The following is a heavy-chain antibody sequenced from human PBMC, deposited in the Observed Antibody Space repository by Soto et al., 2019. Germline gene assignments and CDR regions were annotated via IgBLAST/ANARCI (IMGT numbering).Heavy chain of an antibody. D-gene: IGHD1-26*01. Sequence: SETLSLTCTVSGGSIGGSSYYWGWIRQPPGKGLEWIGSIYYSGSPYYNPSLKSRATTSVDTSKNQFSLKLSSVTAADTAVYYCARRQSVYSGRLNEFDPWGQGTLVTVSS. J-gene: IGHJ5*02. CDR1: GGSIGGSSYY. V-gene: IGHV4-39*01. CDR3: ARRQSVYSGRLNEFDP. CDR2: IYYSGSP.